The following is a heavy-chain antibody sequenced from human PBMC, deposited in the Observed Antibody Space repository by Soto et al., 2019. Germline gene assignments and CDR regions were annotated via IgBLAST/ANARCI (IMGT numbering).Heavy chain of an antibody. CDR3: ARERCSSTSCYSGAFDI. CDR2: ISGSGGST. V-gene: IGHV3-23*01. CDR1: VFTFSSYA. D-gene: IGHD2-2*02. Sequence: HPGGSLRLSCAASVFTFSSYAMSWVRQAPGKGLEWVSAISGSGGSTYYADSVKGRFTISRDNSKNTLYLQMNSLRAEDTAVYYCARERCSSTSCYSGAFDIWGQGTMVTVSS. J-gene: IGHJ3*02.